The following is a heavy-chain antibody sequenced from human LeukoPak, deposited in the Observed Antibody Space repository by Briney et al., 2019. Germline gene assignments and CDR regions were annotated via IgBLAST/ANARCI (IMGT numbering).Heavy chain of an antibody. D-gene: IGHD3-10*01. V-gene: IGHV3-9*01. Sequence: GGSLRLSCAASGFTFYVYAMHWVRHAPGKGLEWVSGISWNSGSIGYAHSVKGRFTIYRDKAKNSLYLHMNRLRAEDTALYYCAKATRFSGELRYWGQGTLVTVSS. J-gene: IGHJ4*02. CDR3: AKATRFSGELRY. CDR1: GFTFYVYA. CDR2: ISWNSGSI.